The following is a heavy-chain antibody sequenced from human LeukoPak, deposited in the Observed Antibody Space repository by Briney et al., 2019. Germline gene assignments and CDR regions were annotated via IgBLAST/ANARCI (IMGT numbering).Heavy chain of an antibody. J-gene: IGHJ5*02. CDR2: IYYSGST. CDR3: ARQFGSDYYDSKGPGWFDP. Sequence: SETLSLTCTVSGGSISSSSYYWGWIRQPPGKGLEWIGSIYYSGSTYYNPSLKSRVTIPVDTSKNQFSLKLSSVTAADTAVYYCARQFGSDYYDSKGPGWFDPWGQGTLVTVSS. CDR1: GGSISSSSYY. D-gene: IGHD3-22*01. V-gene: IGHV4-39*01.